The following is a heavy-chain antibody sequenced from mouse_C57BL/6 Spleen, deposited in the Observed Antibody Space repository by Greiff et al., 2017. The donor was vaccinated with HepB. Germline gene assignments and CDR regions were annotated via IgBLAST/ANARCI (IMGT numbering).Heavy chain of an antibody. CDR2: IYPGDGDT. CDR1: GFAFSSYW. Sequence: VQLQESGAELVKPGASVKISCKASGFAFSSYWMNWVKQRPGKGLEWIGQIYPGDGDTNYNGKFKGKATLTADKSSSTAYMQLSSLTSEDSAVYFCARDSSGSFAYWGQGTLVTVSA. J-gene: IGHJ3*01. V-gene: IGHV1-80*01. D-gene: IGHD3-2*02. CDR3: ARDSSGSFAY.